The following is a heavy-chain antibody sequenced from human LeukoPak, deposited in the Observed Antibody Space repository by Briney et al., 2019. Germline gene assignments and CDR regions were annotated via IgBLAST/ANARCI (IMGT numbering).Heavy chain of an antibody. CDR3: ARVGSDLFDY. D-gene: IGHD6-19*01. CDR2: INHSGST. V-gene: IGHV4-34*01. J-gene: IGHJ4*02. CDR1: GGSFSGYY. Sequence: SETLSLTCAVYGGSFSGYYWSWIRQPPGKGLEWIGEINHSGSTNYNPSLKSRVTISVDTSKNQFSLKLSSVTAADTAVYYCARVGSDLFDYWGQGTLVTVSS.